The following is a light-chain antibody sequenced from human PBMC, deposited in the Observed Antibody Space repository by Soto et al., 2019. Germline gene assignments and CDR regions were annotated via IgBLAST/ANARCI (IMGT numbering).Light chain of an antibody. J-gene: IGKJ5*01. CDR2: AAS. CDR3: QQSYSTPIT. Sequence: DIQVTPSPSTLSASVGDRVTITCRASQSISSWLAWYQQKPGKAPKLLIYAASSLQSGVPSRFSGSGSGTDFTLTISSLQPEDFATYYCQQSYSTPITFGQGTRLEIK. CDR1: QSISSW. V-gene: IGKV1-39*01.